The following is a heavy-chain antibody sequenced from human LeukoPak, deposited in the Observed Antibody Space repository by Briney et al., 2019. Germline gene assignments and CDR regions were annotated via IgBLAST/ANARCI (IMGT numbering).Heavy chain of an antibody. CDR3: ARTEAAADEFDY. CDR1: GYTFTSYG. V-gene: IGHV1-18*01. CDR2: ISAYNGNT. Sequence: ASVKVSCKASGYTFTSYGISWVRQSPGHGLEWMGWISAYNGNTNYAQKLQGRVTMTTDTSTSTAYMELRSLRSDDTAVYYCARTEAAADEFDYWGQGTLVTVSS. J-gene: IGHJ4*02. D-gene: IGHD2-2*01.